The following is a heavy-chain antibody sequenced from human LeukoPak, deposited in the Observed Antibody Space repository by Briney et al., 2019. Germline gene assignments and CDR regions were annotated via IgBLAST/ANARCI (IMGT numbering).Heavy chain of an antibody. CDR1: GYTFTSYA. Sequence: GASVKVSCKASGYTFTSYAMHWVRQAPGQRLEWMGWINAGNGNTKYSQKFQGRVTITRDTSASTAYMELSSLRSEDTAVYYCARHHDGAYYYYGMDVWGQGTTVTVSS. J-gene: IGHJ6*02. CDR3: ARHHDGAYYYYGMDV. D-gene: IGHD1-1*01. CDR2: INAGNGNT. V-gene: IGHV1-3*01.